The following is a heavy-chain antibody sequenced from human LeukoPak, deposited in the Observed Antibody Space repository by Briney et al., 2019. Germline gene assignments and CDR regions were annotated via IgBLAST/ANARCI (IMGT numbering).Heavy chain of an antibody. V-gene: IGHV4-4*07. J-gene: IGHJ6*03. D-gene: IGHD7-27*01. CDR3: AGDPPGFYYYYYRDV. Sequence: SETLSPTCTVSGGSISSYYWSWIRQPAGKGLEWIGRIYTSGSTNYNPSLKSRVTMSVDTSKNQFSLKLSSVTAADTAVYYCAGDPPGFYYYYYRDVGGKGTTVTVPS. CDR2: IYTSGST. CDR1: GGSISSYY.